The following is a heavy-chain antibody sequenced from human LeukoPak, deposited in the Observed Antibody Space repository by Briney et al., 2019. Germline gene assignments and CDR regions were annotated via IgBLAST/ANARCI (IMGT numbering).Heavy chain of an antibody. D-gene: IGHD2-2*01. CDR1: GFTFDDYA. CDR2: ISGDGGST. J-gene: IGHJ4*02. Sequence: GGSLRLSCAASGFTFDDYAMHWVRQAPGKGLEWVSLISGDGGSTYYADSVKGRFTISRDNSKNSLYLQMNSLRTEDTALYYCAKVQFGYEGRKRDFDYWGQGTLVTVSS. CDR3: AKVQFGYEGRKRDFDY. V-gene: IGHV3-43*02.